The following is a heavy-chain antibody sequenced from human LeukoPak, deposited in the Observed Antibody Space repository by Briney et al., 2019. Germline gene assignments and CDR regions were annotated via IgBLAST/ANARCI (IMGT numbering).Heavy chain of an antibody. CDR1: GYTFTSYY. D-gene: IGHD6-13*01. Sequence: ASVKVSCKASGYTFTSYYMHWVRQAPGQGLEWMGIINPSGGSTSYAQKFQGRVTMTRDTSTSTVYMELSSLRSEDTAVYYCARGGFIAAARKMRNWFDPGAREPWSPSPQ. CDR3: ARGGFIAAARKMRNWFDP. J-gene: IGHJ5*02. CDR2: INPSGGST. V-gene: IGHV1-46*01.